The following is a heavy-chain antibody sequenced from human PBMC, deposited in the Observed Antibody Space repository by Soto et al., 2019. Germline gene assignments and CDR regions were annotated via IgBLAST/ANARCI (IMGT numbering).Heavy chain of an antibody. V-gene: IGHV4-31*03. J-gene: IGHJ5*02. Sequence: QVQLQESGPGLVKPSQTLSLTCTVSGGSISSGGYYWSWIRQHPGKGLEWIGYIYYSGSTYYNPSLKSRVTISVDTAKNQFSLKLSSVTAADTAVYYCAREVGDSSPNGGFDPWGQGTLVTVSS. CDR3: AREVGDSSPNGGFDP. CDR2: IYYSGST. CDR1: GGSISSGGYY. D-gene: IGHD3-22*01.